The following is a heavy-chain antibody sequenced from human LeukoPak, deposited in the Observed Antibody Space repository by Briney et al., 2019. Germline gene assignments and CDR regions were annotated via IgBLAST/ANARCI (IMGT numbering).Heavy chain of an antibody. CDR3: AKDPIPRYCSSTSCYRGFYFDY. CDR2: ISGSGGST. D-gene: IGHD2-2*01. Sequence: PGGSLRLSCAASGFTFSSYAMSWVRQAPGKGQEWVSAISGSGGSTYYADSVKGRFTISRDNSKNTLYLQMNSLRAEDTAVYYCAKDPIPRYCSSTSCYRGFYFDYWGQGTLVTVSS. V-gene: IGHV3-23*01. J-gene: IGHJ4*02. CDR1: GFTFSSYA.